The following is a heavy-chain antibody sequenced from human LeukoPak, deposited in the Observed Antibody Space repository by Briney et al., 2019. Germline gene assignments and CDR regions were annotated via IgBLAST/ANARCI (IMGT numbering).Heavy chain of an antibody. Sequence: GESLKISCKGSGHSFTSYWIGWVRQMPGKGLEWMGIIYPGDSDTRYSPSFQGQVTISADKSISTAYLQWSSLKASDTAMYYCARHAKVVCSSTSCYSGWFDPWGQGTLVTVSS. CDR2: IYPGDSDT. CDR3: ARHAKVVCSSTSCYSGWFDP. CDR1: GHSFTSYW. J-gene: IGHJ5*02. D-gene: IGHD2-2*01. V-gene: IGHV5-51*01.